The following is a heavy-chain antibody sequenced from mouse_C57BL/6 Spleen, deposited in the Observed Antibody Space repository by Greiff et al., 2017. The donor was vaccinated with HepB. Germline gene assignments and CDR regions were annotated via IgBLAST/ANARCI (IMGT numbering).Heavy chain of an antibody. Sequence: EVKLVESEGGLVQPGSSMKLSCTASGFTFSDYYMAWVRQVPEKGLEWVANINYDGSSTYYLDSLKSRFIISRDNAKNILYLQMSSLKSEDTATYYCARDHYYGSGGYFDVWGTGTTVTVSS. J-gene: IGHJ1*03. V-gene: IGHV5-16*01. D-gene: IGHD1-1*01. CDR2: INYDGSST. CDR3: ARDHYYGSGGYFDV. CDR1: GFTFSDYY.